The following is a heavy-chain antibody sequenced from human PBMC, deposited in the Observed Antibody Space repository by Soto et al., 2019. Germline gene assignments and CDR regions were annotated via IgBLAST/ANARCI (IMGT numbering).Heavy chain of an antibody. CDR2: INSYGSST. J-gene: IGHJ6*02. D-gene: IGHD2-21*01. CDR3: ARGVFHYYYGMDV. V-gene: IGHV3-74*01. CDR1: GFTFSSYW. Sequence: EVQLVESGGGLVQPGGSLRLSCAASGFTFSSYWMHWVRQAPGKGLVWGSRINSYGSSTSYADSVKGRFTISRDNAKNTLYLQMNSLRAEDTAVYYCARGVFHYYYGMDVWGQGTTVTVSS.